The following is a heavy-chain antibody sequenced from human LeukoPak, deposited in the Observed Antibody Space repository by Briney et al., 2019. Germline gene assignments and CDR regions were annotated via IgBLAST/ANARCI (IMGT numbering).Heavy chain of an antibody. D-gene: IGHD6-6*01. V-gene: IGHV4-59*01. J-gene: IGHJ1*01. CDR1: GGSISTYY. Sequence: SETLSLTCIVSGGSISTYYWNWIRQPPGKGLEWIGYIYHSGSTNYSPSLQSRVTISVDTSKNQFSLNLNPVTAADTAVYYCARGGAARLHFQNWGQGTLVTVSS. CDR2: IYHSGST. CDR3: ARGGAARLHFQN.